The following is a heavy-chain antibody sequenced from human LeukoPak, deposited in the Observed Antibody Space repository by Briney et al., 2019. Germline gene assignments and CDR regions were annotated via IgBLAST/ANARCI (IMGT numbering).Heavy chain of an antibody. D-gene: IGHD3-16*01. J-gene: IGHJ4*02. CDR2: ISGNGGDM. Sequence: HGGSLRLSCVASGFTFDDYAMHWVRQAPGKGLEWVSGISGNGGDMGYADSVKGRFTISRDNAKNSLYLHMNSLRAEDTALYYCAKPMAKTTTTVGGYFDYWGQAILVTVSS. CDR1: GFTFDDYA. CDR3: AKPMAKTTTTVGGYFDY. V-gene: IGHV3-9*01.